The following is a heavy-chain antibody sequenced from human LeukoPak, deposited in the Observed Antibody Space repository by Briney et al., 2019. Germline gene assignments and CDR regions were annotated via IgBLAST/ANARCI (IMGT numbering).Heavy chain of an antibody. CDR3: ARRERNGGKRMTFDY. D-gene: IGHD4-23*01. CDR1: GGSISSSSYY. CDR2: IYYSWRP. V-gene: IGHV4-39*01. J-gene: IGHJ4*02. Sequence: PAGTLSLTCTVSGGSISSSSYYWGWIRQPPGKGLEWICGIYYSWRPYYNPSLMSRGTRSVVTSKIQFSLMLRSVTAAGTAVYYCARRERNGGKRMTFDYWGQGTL.